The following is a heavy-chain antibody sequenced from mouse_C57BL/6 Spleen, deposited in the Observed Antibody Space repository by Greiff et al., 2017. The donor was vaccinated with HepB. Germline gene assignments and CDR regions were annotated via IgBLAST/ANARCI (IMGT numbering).Heavy chain of an antibody. CDR1: GFSLTSYG. D-gene: IGHD2-13*01. V-gene: IGHV2-6-1*01. J-gene: IGHJ4*01. CDR3: ARHNAVTRAMDY. Sequence: VQVVESGPGLVAPSQSLSITCTVSGFSLTSYGVHWVRQPPGKGLEWLVVIWSDGSTNYNSALKSRLSISKDNSKSQVFLKMNSLQTDDTAMYYCARHNAVTRAMDYWGQGASVTVSS. CDR2: IWSDGST.